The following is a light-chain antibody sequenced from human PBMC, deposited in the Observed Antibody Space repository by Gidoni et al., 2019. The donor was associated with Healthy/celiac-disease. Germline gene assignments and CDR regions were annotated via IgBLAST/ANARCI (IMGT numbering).Light chain of an antibody. Sequence: QSVLTQTPSVSAAPGQKVTISCSGSSSHIGNNYVSWYQQLPGTAPKLLIYDNNKRPSGIPDRFSCSKSGTSATLGITGLQTGDEADYYCGTWDSSLSAWVFGGGTKLTVL. CDR2: DNN. CDR3: GTWDSSLSAWV. V-gene: IGLV1-51*01. J-gene: IGLJ3*02. CDR1: SSHIGNNY.